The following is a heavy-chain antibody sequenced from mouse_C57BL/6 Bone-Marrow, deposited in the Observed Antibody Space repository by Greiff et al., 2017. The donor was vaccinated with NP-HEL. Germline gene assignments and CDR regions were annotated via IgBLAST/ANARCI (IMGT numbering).Heavy chain of an antibody. J-gene: IGHJ3*01. CDR1: GYPFTDYY. V-gene: IGHV1-19*01. CDR2: INPYNGGT. Sequence: VQLQQSGPVLVKPGASVKMSCKASGYPFTDYYMNWVKQSHGKSLEWIGVINPYNGGTSYNQKFKGKATLTVDKSSSTAYMELNSLTSEDSAVYYCARGGGPAWFAYWGQGTLVTVSA. D-gene: IGHD1-1*02. CDR3: ARGGGPAWFAY.